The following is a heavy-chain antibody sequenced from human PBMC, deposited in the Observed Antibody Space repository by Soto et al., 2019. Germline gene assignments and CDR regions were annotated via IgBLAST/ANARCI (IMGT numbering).Heavy chain of an antibody. V-gene: IGHV1-18*01. J-gene: IGHJ4*02. CDR3: ARDPYLGDHQY. D-gene: IGHD3-16*01. CDR1: GYTFTTYG. Sequence: QVQLVQSGGEVKKPGASVKVSCKTSGYTFTTYGISWVRQAPGQGLEWVGWISAYSGKTHYAKKFQGKVTMTTDTSTNTAYLELRSLRSDDTAVYYCARDPYLGDHQYWGQVTLVTVSS. CDR2: ISAYSGKT.